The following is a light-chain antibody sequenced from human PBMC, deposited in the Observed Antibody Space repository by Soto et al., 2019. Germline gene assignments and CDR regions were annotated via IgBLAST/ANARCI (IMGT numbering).Light chain of an antibody. J-gene: IGKJ4*01. CDR1: QSISSN. CDR2: RTS. CDR3: QQYKTYPRAT. V-gene: IGKV3D-15*03. Sequence: EIGMTQSPATLSVSPGERATLSCRASQSISSNLAWYQQKPGQAPRLLMFRTSSRATGFPARFSGSGSGTELNLTISIIQSEDFGVYYCQQYKTYPRATFGGGTKVDIK.